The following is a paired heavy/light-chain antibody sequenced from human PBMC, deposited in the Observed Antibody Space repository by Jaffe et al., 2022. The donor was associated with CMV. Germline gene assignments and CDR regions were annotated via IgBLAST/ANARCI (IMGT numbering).Heavy chain of an antibody. D-gene: IGHD6-13*01. CDR2: IKYDGGEK. Sequence: VQLVESGGGLVQPGGSQRLSCATSGLMFSRNWMGWVRQAPGKGLEWVANIKYDGGEKIYADSVKGRFIISRDNAKNSVYLDMYSLRVEDSGVYYCTSWEGSNWFDYWGQGALVTVSS. CDR1: GLMFSRNW. J-gene: IGHJ4*02. V-gene: IGHV3-7*01. CDR3: TSWEGSNWFDY.
Light chain of an antibody. CDR3: LLSNTGPHVL. CDR2: DTN. Sequence: QAVVTQEPSLTVSPGGTVTLTCGSTIGAVTSGHYPYWFQQRPGQAPTTLFFDTNNRHPWTPARFSASLLGGKAALTLSGAQPEDEAEYYCLLSNTGPHVLFGGGTKLTVL. V-gene: IGLV7-46*01. CDR1: IGAVTSGHY. J-gene: IGLJ2*01.